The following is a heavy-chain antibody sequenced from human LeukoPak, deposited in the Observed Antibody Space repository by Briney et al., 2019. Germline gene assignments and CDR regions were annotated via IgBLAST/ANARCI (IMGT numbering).Heavy chain of an antibody. V-gene: IGHV4-4*07. Sequence: SETLSLTCTVSGGSISSCYWSWIRQPAGKGLEWIGRIYTSGSTNYNPSLKSRVTMSVDTSKNQFSLKLSSVTAADTAVYYCARVRLELSYYYYYMDVWGKGTTVTVSS. D-gene: IGHD1-7*01. CDR3: ARVRLELSYYYYYMDV. J-gene: IGHJ6*03. CDR2: IYTSGST. CDR1: GGSISSCY.